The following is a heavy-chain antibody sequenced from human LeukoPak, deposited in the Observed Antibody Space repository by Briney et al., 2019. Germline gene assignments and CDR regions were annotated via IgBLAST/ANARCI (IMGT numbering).Heavy chain of an antibody. Sequence: ASVKVSCKASGYTFTDYYMHWVRQAPGQGLEWMGWINPNTGGTNYAQKFQGGVTMTRDTSISAAYMELSRLISDDSAVYYCAREGTYCSGGSCYSFDYWGQGTLVTVSS. CDR2: INPNTGGT. CDR1: GYTFTDYY. J-gene: IGHJ4*02. CDR3: AREGTYCSGGSCYSFDY. D-gene: IGHD2-15*01. V-gene: IGHV1-2*02.